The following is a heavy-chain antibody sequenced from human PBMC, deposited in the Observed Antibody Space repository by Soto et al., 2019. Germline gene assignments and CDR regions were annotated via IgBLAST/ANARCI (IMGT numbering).Heavy chain of an antibody. J-gene: IGHJ5*02. CDR1: GYTFTSYG. D-gene: IGHD3-9*01. Sequence: GASVKVSCKASGYTFTSYGISWVRQAPGQGLEWMGWISAYNGNTNYAQKLQGRVTMTTDTSTSTAYMELRSLRSDDTAVYYCVSDSELRYFPSRTGGWFDPWGQGTLVTVST. V-gene: IGHV1-18*01. CDR2: ISAYNGNT. CDR3: VSDSELRYFPSRTGGWFDP.